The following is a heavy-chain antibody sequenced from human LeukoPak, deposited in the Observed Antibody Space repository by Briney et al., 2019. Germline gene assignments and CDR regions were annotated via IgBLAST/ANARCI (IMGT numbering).Heavy chain of an antibody. CDR2: IYSGGST. D-gene: IGHD6-13*01. CDR1: GFNFSNYS. V-gene: IGHV3-66*01. J-gene: IGHJ3*02. CDR3: ARYQQLADAFDI. Sequence: GGSLRLSCAASGFNFSNYSMNWVRQAPGKGLEWVSVIYSGGSTYYADSVKGRFTISRDNSKNTLYLQMNSLRAEDTAVYYCARYQQLADAFDIWGQGTMVTVSS.